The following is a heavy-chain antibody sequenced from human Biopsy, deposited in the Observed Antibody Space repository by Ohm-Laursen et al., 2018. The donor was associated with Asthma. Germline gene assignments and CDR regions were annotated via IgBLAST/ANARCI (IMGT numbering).Heavy chain of an antibody. D-gene: IGHD3-22*01. CDR3: ARRWRSYDSSNYYLDQ. V-gene: IGHV4-4*01. Sequence: PGTLSLTCDVSGGSISVSNWWSWVRQPPGRGLEWIGQIYHLGNANHNPSLKSRVTMSVDKSKNQFSPKLTSVTAADTAVYFCARRWRSYDSSNYYLDQWGQGTLVTVSS. J-gene: IGHJ4*02. CDR1: GGSISVSNW. CDR2: IYHLGNA.